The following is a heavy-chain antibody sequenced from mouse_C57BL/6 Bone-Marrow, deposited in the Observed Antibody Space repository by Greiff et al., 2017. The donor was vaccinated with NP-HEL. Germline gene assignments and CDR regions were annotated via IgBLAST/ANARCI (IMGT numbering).Heavy chain of an antibody. J-gene: IGHJ4*01. Sequence: DVMLVESGGDLVKPGGSLKLSCAASGFTFSSYGMSWVRQTPDKRLEWVATISSGGSYTYYPDSVKGRFTISRDNAKNTLYLQMSSLKSEDTAMDYCARLRLGYAMDYWGQGTSVTVSS. CDR1: GFTFSSYG. D-gene: IGHD2-12*01. CDR2: ISSGGSYT. CDR3: ARLRLGYAMDY. V-gene: IGHV5-6*02.